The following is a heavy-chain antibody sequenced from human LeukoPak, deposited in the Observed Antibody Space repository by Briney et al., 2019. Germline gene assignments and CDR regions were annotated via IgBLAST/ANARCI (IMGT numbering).Heavy chain of an antibody. CDR1: GFTFSSYG. J-gene: IGHJ4*02. CDR2: IWYDGSNK. V-gene: IGHV3-33*01. Sequence: GRSLRLSCAASGFTFSSYGMHWVRQAPGKGLEWVAVIWYDGSNKYYADSEKGRFTISRDNSKNTLYLQMNSLRAEDTAVYYCARDWDHFDYWGQGTLVTVSS. D-gene: IGHD1-26*01. CDR3: ARDWDHFDY.